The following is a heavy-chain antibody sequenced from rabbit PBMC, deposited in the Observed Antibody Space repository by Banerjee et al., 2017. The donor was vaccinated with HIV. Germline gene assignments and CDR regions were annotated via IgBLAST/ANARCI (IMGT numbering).Heavy chain of an antibody. CDR3: ARDLAGVIGWNFDL. CDR1: GFTLSSSYY. Sequence: QEQLEESGGGLVKPEGSLTLTCKASGFTLSSSYYMCWVRQAPGKGLEWIACIYAGTFSSNTYYANWAKGRFTISKTSSTTVTLQMTSLTVADTATYFCARDLAGVIGWNFDLWGPGTLVTVS. J-gene: IGHJ4*01. CDR2: IYAGTFSSNT. V-gene: IGHV1S45*01. D-gene: IGHD4-1*01.